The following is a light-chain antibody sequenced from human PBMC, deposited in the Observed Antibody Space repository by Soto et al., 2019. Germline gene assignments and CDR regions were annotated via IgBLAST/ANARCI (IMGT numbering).Light chain of an antibody. J-gene: IGKJ2*01. V-gene: IGKV3-20*01. CDR2: AAS. CDR1: QYVNIGY. CDR3: QQYVTAPLT. Sequence: EILLTQSPGTLSLSPGDRATLSCMASQYVNIGYFAWYQQKPGQAPRLLIHAASSRAAGVPDRFSGSGSGTDFTLTISRLEPEDFAVYYCQQYVTAPLTFGQGTKLEIK.